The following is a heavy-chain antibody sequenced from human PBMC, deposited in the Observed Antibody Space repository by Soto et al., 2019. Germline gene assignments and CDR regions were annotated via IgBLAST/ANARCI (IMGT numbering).Heavy chain of an antibody. V-gene: IGHV6-1*01. CDR1: GDSVSRNTAS. D-gene: IGHD5-12*01. Sequence: PSQTLSLTCAISGDSVSRNTASWNWVRQSPSRGLEWLGRTSSRSKWYNDYAVSVKSRIIINPDTSKNQFSLQLNSVTPEDTAVYYCAKGDNLGPKTGYAFDPWGQGILVTVSS. J-gene: IGHJ5*02. CDR2: TSSRSKWYN. CDR3: AKGDNLGPKTGYAFDP.